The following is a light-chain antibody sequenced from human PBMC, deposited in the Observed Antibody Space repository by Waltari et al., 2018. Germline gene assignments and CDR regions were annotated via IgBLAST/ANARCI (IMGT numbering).Light chain of an antibody. CDR3: QQYNTYPWT. CDR2: DAS. Sequence: DIQMTQSPSSVSASVGDRVTITCRASRDISRWLAWYQQKPGKAPKLLIYDASSLESGVPSRFSGSGSGTEFTLTISSLQPDDFAAYYCQQYNTYPWTFGQGTKVEIK. V-gene: IGKV1-5*01. CDR1: RDISRW. J-gene: IGKJ1*01.